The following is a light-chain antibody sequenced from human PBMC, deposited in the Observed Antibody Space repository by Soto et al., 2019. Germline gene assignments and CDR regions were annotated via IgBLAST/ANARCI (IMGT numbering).Light chain of an antibody. CDR2: GAS. CDR1: QNDISRS. Sequence: IALTESQGTLSLSPGERATLGSRASQNDISRSLAWYQQKPGQAPKLLISGASSMATGIPHTFSGSGSGTDFTLTISRLEPEDFAVYYCQQYGSSPLTFGPGTKVDIK. J-gene: IGKJ3*01. V-gene: IGKV3-20*01. CDR3: QQYGSSPLT.